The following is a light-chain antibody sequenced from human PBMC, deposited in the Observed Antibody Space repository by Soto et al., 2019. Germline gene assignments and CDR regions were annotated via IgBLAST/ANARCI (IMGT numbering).Light chain of an antibody. CDR1: SSDVGGYIY. CDR3: SSYTTSSSYV. J-gene: IGLJ1*01. CDR2: DVS. Sequence: QSVLTQPASVSGSPGQSITISCTGTSSDVGGYIYVSWYQQHPGKAPKLMIYDVSSRPSGVSYRFSGSKSGNTASLTIPGLQAEDEADYYCSSYTTSSSYVFGTGTKVTVL. V-gene: IGLV2-14*01.